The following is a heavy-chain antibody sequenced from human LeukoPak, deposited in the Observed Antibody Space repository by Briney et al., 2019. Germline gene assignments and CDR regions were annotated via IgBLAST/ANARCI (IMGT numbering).Heavy chain of an antibody. V-gene: IGHV1-2*02. D-gene: IGHD3-22*01. CDR1: GYTFTGYY. CDR2: INPNSGGT. J-gene: IGHJ4*02. Sequence: ASVKVSCKASGYTFTGYYMHWVRQAPGQGLEWMGWINPNSGGTNYAQKFQGRVTMTRDTSISTAYMELSRLRSDDTAVYYCARSYYSSGYYSVGLDYWGEGTLVTVSS. CDR3: ARSYYSSGYYSVGLDY.